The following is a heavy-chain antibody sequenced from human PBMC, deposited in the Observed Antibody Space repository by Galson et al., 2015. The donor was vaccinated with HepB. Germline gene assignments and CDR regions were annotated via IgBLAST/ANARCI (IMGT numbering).Heavy chain of an antibody. J-gene: IGHJ4*02. CDR1: GFNLNNHA. D-gene: IGHD3-3*01. CDR3: AKDGHFLSIFGVVLRPNFDY. Sequence: SLRLSCAASGFNLNNHAMHWVRQAPGKGLEWVALVSYEGSKKYYADSVKGRFTISRDNSKNTVFLQMNSLKPEDSGVYYCAKDGHFLSIFGVVLRPNFDYWGQGSLVAVSS. V-gene: IGHV3-30*18. CDR2: VSYEGSKK.